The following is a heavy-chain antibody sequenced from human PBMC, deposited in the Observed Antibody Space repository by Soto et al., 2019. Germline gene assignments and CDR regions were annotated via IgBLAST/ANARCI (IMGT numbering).Heavy chain of an antibody. V-gene: IGHV1-46*01. Sequence: QVQLVQSGAEVKKPGASVKVSCKASGYTFTSYYMHWVRQAPGQGLEWMGIINPSGGSTSYAQKFQGRVTMTRDTSTSTVYMELSSLRSEDTAVYYCASHYDSSGYYPYDAFDIWGQGTMVTVSS. CDR1: GYTFTSYY. CDR3: ASHYDSSGYYPYDAFDI. CDR2: INPSGGST. J-gene: IGHJ3*02. D-gene: IGHD3-22*01.